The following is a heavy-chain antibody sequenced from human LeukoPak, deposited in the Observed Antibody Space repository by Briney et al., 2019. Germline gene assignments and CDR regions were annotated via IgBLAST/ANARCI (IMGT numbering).Heavy chain of an antibody. CDR1: GYTFTSYG. Sequence: ASVKVSCKASGYTFTSYGISWVRQAPGQGLEWMGGISAYNGNTNYAQKLQGRVTMTTDTSTSTAYMELRSLRSDDTAVYYCARTWFGELLGYVFDYWGQGTLVTVSS. CDR3: ARTWFGELLGYVFDY. V-gene: IGHV1-18*04. D-gene: IGHD3-10*01. J-gene: IGHJ4*02. CDR2: ISAYNGNT.